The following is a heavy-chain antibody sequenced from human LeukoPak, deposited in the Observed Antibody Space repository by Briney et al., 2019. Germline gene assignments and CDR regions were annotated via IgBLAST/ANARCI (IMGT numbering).Heavy chain of an antibody. D-gene: IGHD3-22*01. V-gene: IGHV3-9*01. CDR3: AKDYYYDSSGLFDY. CDR1: GFTFDDYA. CDR2: ISWNSGSI. Sequence: GGSLRLSCAASGFTFDDYAMHWVRQAPGKGLEWVSGISWNSGSIGYADSVKGRFTITRDNAKNSLYLLMNSLRAEDTALYYCAKDYYYDSSGLFDYWGQGTLVTVSS. J-gene: IGHJ4*02.